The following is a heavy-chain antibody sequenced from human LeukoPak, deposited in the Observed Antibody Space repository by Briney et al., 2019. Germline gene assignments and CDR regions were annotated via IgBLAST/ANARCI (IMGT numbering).Heavy chain of an antibody. Sequence: GRSLGLSCAASGFTFNSYGMHWVRQAPGKGLEWVAVISSDGGNKYYADSVKGRFTISRDNSKNTLYLQMNSLRAEDTAVYYCAKGGYYDSSGYYLFDYWGQGTLVTVSS. CDR1: GFTFNSYG. D-gene: IGHD3-22*01. CDR2: ISSDGGNK. J-gene: IGHJ4*02. V-gene: IGHV3-30*18. CDR3: AKGGYYDSSGYYLFDY.